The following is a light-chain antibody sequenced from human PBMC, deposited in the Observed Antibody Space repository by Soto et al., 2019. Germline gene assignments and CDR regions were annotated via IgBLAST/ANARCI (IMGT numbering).Light chain of an antibody. CDR3: AAWDDSLNGVV. J-gene: IGLJ2*01. CDR1: SSNIGSNT. CDR2: SNN. Sequence: QSVLTQPPSASGTPGQRVTISCSGSSSNIGSNTVNWYQQLPGTAPKLLIYSNNQRPSGVPDRFSGSKSGTSASLAISGLQSXXXXXXYCAAWDDSLNGVVFGGGTKLTVL. V-gene: IGLV1-44*01.